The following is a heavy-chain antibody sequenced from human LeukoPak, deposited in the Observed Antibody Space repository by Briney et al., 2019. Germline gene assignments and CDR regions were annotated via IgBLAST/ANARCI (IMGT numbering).Heavy chain of an antibody. V-gene: IGHV1-46*01. CDR2: INPSGGST. CDR3: ARDGGRGEEPGY. D-gene: IGHD3-10*01. CDR1: GFTFSSYG. J-gene: IGHJ4*02. Sequence: GGSLRLSCAASGFTFSSYGMHWVRQAPGQGLEWMGIINPSGGSTSYAQKFQGRVTMTRDTSTSTVYIELSSLRSEDTAVYYCARDGGRGEEPGYWGQGTLVTVSS.